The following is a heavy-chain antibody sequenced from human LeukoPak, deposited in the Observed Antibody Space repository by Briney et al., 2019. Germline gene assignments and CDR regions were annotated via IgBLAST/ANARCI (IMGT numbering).Heavy chain of an antibody. J-gene: IGHJ4*02. V-gene: IGHV1-2*02. CDR3: ARTYYDILTGYVFDY. CDR2: INPNSGGT. Sequence: ASVKVSCKASGYTFTGYYMHWVRQAPGQGLEWMGWINPNSGGTNYAQKFQGRATMTRDTSISAAYMELSRLRSDDTAVYYCARTYYDILTGYVFDYWGQGTLATVSS. D-gene: IGHD3-9*01. CDR1: GYTFTGYY.